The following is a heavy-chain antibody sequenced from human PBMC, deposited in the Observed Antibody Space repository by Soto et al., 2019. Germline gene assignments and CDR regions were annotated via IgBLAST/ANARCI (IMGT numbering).Heavy chain of an antibody. CDR1: GYTFTNHG. CDR3: ARINYGYFDY. Sequence: QVQLVQSGTEVKTPGASVKVSCKASGYTFTNHGFTWVRQAPGEGLEWMGWISTFNGNINYAQKYRGRVTMTTDTSTDTAYMELRSLSSDDTAVYFCARINYGYFDYWGQGTLVIVS. V-gene: IGHV1-18*01. CDR2: ISTFNGNI. J-gene: IGHJ4*02. D-gene: IGHD3-16*01.